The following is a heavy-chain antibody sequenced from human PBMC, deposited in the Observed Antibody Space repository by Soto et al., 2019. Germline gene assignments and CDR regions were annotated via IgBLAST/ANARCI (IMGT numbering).Heavy chain of an antibody. CDR2: IHYSGTT. D-gene: IGHD3-9*01. CDR1: GASISTTYW. CDR3: TRALLKSLDY. V-gene: IGHV4-4*02. Sequence: QVQLQESGPGLVKPSETLSLTCAVSGASISTTYWWSWVRQPPGEGLEWIGEIHYSGTTNYNPSLKSRVTISLDKSKNQFSLNLNSVTAADTATYYCTRALLKSLDYWGQGTLVTVSS. J-gene: IGHJ4*02.